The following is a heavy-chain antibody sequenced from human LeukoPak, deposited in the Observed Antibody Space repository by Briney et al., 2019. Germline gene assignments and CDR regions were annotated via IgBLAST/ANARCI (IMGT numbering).Heavy chain of an antibody. CDR1: GGTFSSYA. V-gene: IGHV1-69*05. Sequence: ASVKVSCKASGGTFSSYAISWVRQAPGQGLEWMGGIIPIFGTANYAQKFQGRVTITTDESTSTAYMELSSLRSEDTAVYYCASSITMLVVVIHPYLDYWGQGTLVTVSS. J-gene: IGHJ4*02. D-gene: IGHD3-22*01. CDR3: ASSITMLVVVIHPYLDY. CDR2: IIPIFGTA.